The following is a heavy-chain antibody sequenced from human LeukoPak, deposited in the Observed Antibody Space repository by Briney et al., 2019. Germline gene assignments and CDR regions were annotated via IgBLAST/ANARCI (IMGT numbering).Heavy chain of an antibody. CDR3: AKSYYYGSGTDY. J-gene: IGHJ4*02. V-gene: IGHV3-23*01. CDR1: GFILSSCA. Sequence: GGSQTLLCTAWGFILSSCAMRWVRHAPGKGVVWVSAICGSGGSTYYADSVKGRFTISRDNTKNTLYLQMNSVRAEDTAVYYCAKSYYYGSGTDYWGQGTLVTVSS. CDR2: ICGSGGST. D-gene: IGHD3-10*01.